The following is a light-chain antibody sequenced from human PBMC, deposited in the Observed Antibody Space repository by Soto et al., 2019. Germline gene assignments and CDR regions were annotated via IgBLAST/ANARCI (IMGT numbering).Light chain of an antibody. J-gene: IGLJ1*01. CDR3: SSYTSSDTYV. Sequence: QSVLTQPASVSGSPGQSITISCTGTSSDVGGYNYVSWYQHHPGKAPKLMFSSVISRPSGVFNRFSGSKFGNTASLTISGLQPEDEADYYCSSYTSSDTYVFGTGTKVTVL. CDR1: SSDVGGYNY. V-gene: IGLV2-14*03. CDR2: SVI.